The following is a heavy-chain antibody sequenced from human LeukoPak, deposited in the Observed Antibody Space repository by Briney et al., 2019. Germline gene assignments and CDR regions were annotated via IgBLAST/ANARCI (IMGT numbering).Heavy chain of an antibody. CDR2: INHSGST. J-gene: IGHJ6*02. CDR1: GGSFSGYY. CDR3: ARKSRLELIYYYYGMDV. Sequence: KTSETLSLTCAVYGGSFSGYYWSWIRQPPGKGLEWIGEINHSGSTNYNPSLKSRVTISVDTSKNQFSLKLSSVTAADTAVYYCARKSRLELIYYYYGMDVWGQGTTVTVSS. D-gene: IGHD3-16*01. V-gene: IGHV4-34*01.